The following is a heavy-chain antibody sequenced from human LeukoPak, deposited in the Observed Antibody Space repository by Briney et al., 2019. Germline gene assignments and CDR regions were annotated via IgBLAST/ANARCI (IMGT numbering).Heavy chain of an antibody. CDR3: ARARRYFDWLFYY. V-gene: IGHV1-2*02. Sequence: VASVKVSCKASGYTFTGYYMHWVRQAPGQGLEWMGWINPNSGGTNYAQKFQGRVTMTRDTSISTAYMELSRLRSDDTAVYYCARARRYFDWLFYYWGQGTLVTVSS. CDR2: INPNSGGT. J-gene: IGHJ4*02. D-gene: IGHD3-9*01. CDR1: GYTFTGYY.